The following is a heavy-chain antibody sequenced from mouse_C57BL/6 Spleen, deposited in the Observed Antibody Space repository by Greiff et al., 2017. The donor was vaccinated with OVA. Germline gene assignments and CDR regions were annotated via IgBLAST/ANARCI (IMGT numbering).Heavy chain of an antibody. V-gene: IGHV1-50*01. CDR3: ARSHV. CDR1: GYTFTSYW. J-gene: IGHJ1*03. CDR2: IDPSDSYT. Sequence: QVQLKQSGAELVKPGASVKLSCKASGYTFTSYWMQWVKQRPGQGLEWIGEIDPSDSYTNYNQKFKGKATLTVDTSSSTAYMQLSSLTSEDSAVYYCARSHVWGTGTTVTVSS.